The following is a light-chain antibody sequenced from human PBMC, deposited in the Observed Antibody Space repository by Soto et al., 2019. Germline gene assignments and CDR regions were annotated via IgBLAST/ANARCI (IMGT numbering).Light chain of an antibody. J-gene: IGKJ4*01. CDR1: QSVSSIY. CDR3: QQYGSSPLT. Sequence: ETVLTQSPGILSLSPGERATLSCRASQSVSSIYLAWYQQKPGQAPRLLLYGASSRAACIPDRFSGSGSGTDFTLTISRLEPEDFAVYYCQQYGSSPLTFGGGTKVEIK. CDR2: GAS. V-gene: IGKV3-20*01.